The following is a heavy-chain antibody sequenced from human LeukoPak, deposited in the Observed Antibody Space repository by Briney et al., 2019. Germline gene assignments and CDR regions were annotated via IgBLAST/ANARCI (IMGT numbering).Heavy chain of an antibody. V-gene: IGHV4-34*01. Sequence: SETLSLTCTVSGGSISSYYWSWIRQPPGKGLEWIGEINHSGSTNYNPSLKSRVTISVDTSKNQFSLKLSSVTAADTAVYYCARGGGIRLGELSSPFDYWGQGTLVTVSS. CDR2: INHSGST. CDR1: GGSISSYY. J-gene: IGHJ4*02. CDR3: ARGGGIRLGELSSPFDY. D-gene: IGHD3-16*02.